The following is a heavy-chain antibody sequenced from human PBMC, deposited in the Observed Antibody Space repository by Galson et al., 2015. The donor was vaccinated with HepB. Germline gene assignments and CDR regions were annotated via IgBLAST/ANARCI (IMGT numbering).Heavy chain of an antibody. CDR2: INAGNGNT. J-gene: IGHJ3*02. CDR3: ARPHSSSWYAFDI. D-gene: IGHD6-13*01. V-gene: IGHV1-3*01. CDR1: GYTFTSYA. Sequence: SVKVSCKASGYTFTSYAMHWVRQAPGQRLEWMGWINAGNGNTKYSQKFQGRVTITRDTSASTAYMELSSLRSEDTAVYYCARPHSSSWYAFDIWGQGTMVTVSS.